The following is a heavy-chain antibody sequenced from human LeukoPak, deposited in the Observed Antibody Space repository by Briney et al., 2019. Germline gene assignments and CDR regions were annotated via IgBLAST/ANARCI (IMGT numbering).Heavy chain of an antibody. CDR3: ATSAEWPPRSFIDY. V-gene: IGHV1-24*01. J-gene: IGHJ4*02. CDR1: GYTLTELS. D-gene: IGHD3-3*01. Sequence: ASVKVSCKVSGYTLTELSMHWVRQAPGKGLEWMGGFDPEDGETIYAQKFQGRVTMTEDTSTDTAYMELSSLRSEDTAVYYCATSAEWPPRSFIDYWGQGTLVTVSS. CDR2: FDPEDGET.